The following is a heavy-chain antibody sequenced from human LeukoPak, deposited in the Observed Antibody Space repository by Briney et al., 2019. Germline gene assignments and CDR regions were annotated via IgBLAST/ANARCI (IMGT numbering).Heavy chain of an antibody. CDR2: INWNGSST. CDR3: ARVCGGNPGGPFDY. Sequence: GGSLRLSCAASGFTFDDYGMSWVRQAPGKGLEWVSGINWNGSSTGYADSVKGRFTISRDNAKNSLYLQMNSLRAEDTALYYCARVCGGNPGGPFDYWGQGTLVTVSS. CDR1: GFTFDDYG. J-gene: IGHJ4*02. V-gene: IGHV3-20*04. D-gene: IGHD4-23*01.